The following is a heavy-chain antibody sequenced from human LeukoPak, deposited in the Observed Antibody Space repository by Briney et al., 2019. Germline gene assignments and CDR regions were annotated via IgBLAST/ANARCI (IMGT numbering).Heavy chain of an antibody. CDR3: VKEYDSGGYGANFDY. Sequence: PGGSLRLSCTASGFSFSGYWMTWVRQTPGKGLEWVANINQDGSKKSYVDSVRGRFTISRDNSRNTMYLQMDSLRVEDTAVYYCVKEYDSGGYGANFDYWGQGTLVTVSS. D-gene: IGHD3-10*01. CDR1: GFSFSGYW. V-gene: IGHV3-7*01. J-gene: IGHJ4*02. CDR2: INQDGSKK.